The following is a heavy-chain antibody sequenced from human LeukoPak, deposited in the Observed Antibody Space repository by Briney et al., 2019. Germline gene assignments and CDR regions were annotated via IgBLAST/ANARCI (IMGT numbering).Heavy chain of an antibody. CDR2: TSSSDAGT. CDR1: GFPLSSYA. V-gene: IGHV3-23*01. Sequence: GGSLRLSCAAFGFPLSSYAMSWVRQAPGKGLEWVSATSSSDAGTYHADSVKGRFTISRDNSKNTLYLQMNSLRAEDTAVYYCRAVAGSYYWYFDLWGRGTLVTVSS. D-gene: IGHD6-19*01. CDR3: RAVAGSYYWYFDL. J-gene: IGHJ2*01.